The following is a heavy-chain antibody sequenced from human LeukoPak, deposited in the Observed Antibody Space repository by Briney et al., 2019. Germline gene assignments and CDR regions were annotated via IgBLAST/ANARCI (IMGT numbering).Heavy chain of an antibody. V-gene: IGHV4-34*01. Sequence: SETLSLTCAVYGGSFSGYYWSWIRQPPGKGPEWIGEINHSGSTNYNPSLKSRVTISVDTSKNQFSLKLSSVTAADTAVYYCARGGYQLLLRPYYYGMDVWGKGTTVTVSS. D-gene: IGHD2-2*01. CDR1: GGSFSGYY. J-gene: IGHJ6*04. CDR3: ARGGYQLLLRPYYYGMDV. CDR2: INHSGST.